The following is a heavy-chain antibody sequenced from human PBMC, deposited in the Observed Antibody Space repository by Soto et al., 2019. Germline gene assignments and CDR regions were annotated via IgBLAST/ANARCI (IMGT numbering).Heavy chain of an antibody. CDR2: ISSSSSVI. CDR3: ARDLSWGSNWYYYMDV. CDR1: GFILSDCA. V-gene: IGHV3-48*01. D-gene: IGHD7-27*01. Sequence: EVQLVESGGGLVRPGGSLRLSCATSGFILSDCAMNWVRQAPGKGLEWVSYISSSSSVIDYADSVKGRFTVSRDNARNSPYLQMNSLRAEDTAVYYCARDLSWGSNWYYYMDVWGKGTTVTVSS. J-gene: IGHJ6*03.